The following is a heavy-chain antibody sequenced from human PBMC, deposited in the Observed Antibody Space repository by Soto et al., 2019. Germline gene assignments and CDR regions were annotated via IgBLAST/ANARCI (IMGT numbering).Heavy chain of an antibody. CDR1: GFTFSSYS. Sequence: EVQLVGSGGGLVKPGGSLRLSCAASGFTFSSYSMNWVRQAPGKGLEWVSSISSSSSYIYYADSVKGRFTISRDNAKNSLYLQMNSLRAEDTAVYYCARDRSGPGGMDVWGQGTTVTVSS. CDR3: ARDRSGPGGMDV. V-gene: IGHV3-21*01. J-gene: IGHJ6*02. D-gene: IGHD3-3*01. CDR2: ISSSSSYI.